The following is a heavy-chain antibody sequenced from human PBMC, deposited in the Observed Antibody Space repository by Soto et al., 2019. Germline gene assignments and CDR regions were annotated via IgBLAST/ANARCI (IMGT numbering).Heavy chain of an antibody. CDR1: GGSISSSSYY. J-gene: IGHJ4*02. V-gene: IGHV4-39*01. D-gene: IGHD2-15*01. CDR2: IYYSGST. Sequence: QLQLQESGPGLVKPLETLSLTCTVSGGSISSSSYYWGWIRQPPGKGLEWIGSIYYSGSTYYNPSLKSRVTISVDTSKNHFSLKLSSVTAADTAVYYCARQGIVVVVAATPFDYWGQGTLVTVSS. CDR3: ARQGIVVVVAATPFDY.